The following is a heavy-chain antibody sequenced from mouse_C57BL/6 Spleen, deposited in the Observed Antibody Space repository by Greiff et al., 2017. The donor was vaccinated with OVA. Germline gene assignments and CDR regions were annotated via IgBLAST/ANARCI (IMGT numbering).Heavy chain of an antibody. CDR1: GFTFSDYY. J-gene: IGHJ2*01. CDR3: ARDLGNYGDY. V-gene: IGHV5-16*01. Sequence: EVKLMESEGGLVQPGSSMKLSCTASGFTFSDYYMAWVRQVPEKGLEWVANINYDGSSTYYLDSLKSRFIISRDNAKNILYLQMSSLKSEDTATYYCARDLGNYGDYRGQGTTLTVSS. D-gene: IGHD2-1*01. CDR2: INYDGSST.